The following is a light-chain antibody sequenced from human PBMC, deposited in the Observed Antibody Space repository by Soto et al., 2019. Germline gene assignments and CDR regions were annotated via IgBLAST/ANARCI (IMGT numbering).Light chain of an antibody. J-gene: IGLJ3*02. CDR3: QAWDSNNVV. Sequence: SYELTQPPSVSVSPGQTASITCSGDKLGEKYACWYQQKPGQSPVVVIYQDTKRPSGIPERFSGSNSGNTATLTISGTQAMDEADYYFQAWDSNNVVFGGGTKLTVL. CDR1: KLGEKY. CDR2: QDT. V-gene: IGLV3-1*01.